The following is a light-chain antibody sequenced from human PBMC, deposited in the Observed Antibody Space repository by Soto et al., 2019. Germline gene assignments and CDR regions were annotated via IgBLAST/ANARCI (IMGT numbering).Light chain of an antibody. Sequence: QSVLTQPPSASGTPGQRVTISCSGSISNIGNYFVYWYQHVPGTAPKLLMHHNNQRPSGVPDRFSGSKSGTSASLAISGLWSEDEADYYCAAWDDSLSGPVFGGGTKVTVL. CDR1: ISNIGNYF. J-gene: IGLJ3*02. CDR2: HNN. CDR3: AAWDDSLSGPV. V-gene: IGLV1-47*02.